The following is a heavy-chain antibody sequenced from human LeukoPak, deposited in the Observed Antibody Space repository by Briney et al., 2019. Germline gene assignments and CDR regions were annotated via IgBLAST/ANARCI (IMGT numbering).Heavy chain of an antibody. Sequence: SETLSLTCTVSGGSISSYYWSWIRQPPGKGLEWIGYIYYSGSTNYNPSLKSRVTISVDTSKNQFSLKLSSVTAADTAVYYCANGISSWFFDYWGQGTLVTVSS. CDR2: IYYSGST. CDR1: GGSISSYY. D-gene: IGHD6-13*01. V-gene: IGHV4-59*12. J-gene: IGHJ4*02. CDR3: ANGISSWFFDY.